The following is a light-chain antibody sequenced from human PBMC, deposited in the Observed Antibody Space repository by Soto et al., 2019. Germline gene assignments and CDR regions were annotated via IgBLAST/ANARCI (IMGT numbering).Light chain of an antibody. J-gene: IGKJ4*01. CDR2: GAS. Sequence: EIVMTQSPATLSVSPGERATLSCRASQSVSRNLAWYQQKPGQAPRLLIYGASTSATGIPARFSGSGSGTEFPLPISSLQSEDFAVYSCQQYNNWPLTFGGGTKVEIK. CDR3: QQYNNWPLT. CDR1: QSVSRN. V-gene: IGKV3D-15*01.